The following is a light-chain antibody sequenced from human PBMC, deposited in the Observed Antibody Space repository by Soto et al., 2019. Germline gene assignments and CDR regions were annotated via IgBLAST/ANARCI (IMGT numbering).Light chain of an antibody. Sequence: DIQMTQSPSTLSASVGDRVTITCRASQSISSWLAWYQQKPGKAPKLLIYDASSLESGVPSRFSGSGSGTEFTLTISSLRPDDFATYYCQQYNSYSGWTFGQGTKVDIK. CDR1: QSISSW. CDR3: QQYNSYSGWT. J-gene: IGKJ1*01. V-gene: IGKV1-5*01. CDR2: DAS.